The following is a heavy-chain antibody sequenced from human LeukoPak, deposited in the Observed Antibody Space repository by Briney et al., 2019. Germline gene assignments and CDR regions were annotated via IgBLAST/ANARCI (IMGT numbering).Heavy chain of an antibody. Sequence: GGSLRLSCAASGFTFSSYSMNWVRQAPGKGLEWVSSISSSSSYIYYADSVKGRFTISRDNAKNSLYLQMNSLRAEDTAVYYCARDVGWGFGGVIDPDYYFDYWGQGTLVTVSS. D-gene: IGHD3-16*02. V-gene: IGHV3-21*01. J-gene: IGHJ4*02. CDR1: GFTFSSYS. CDR3: ARDVGWGFGGVIDPDYYFDY. CDR2: ISSSSSYI.